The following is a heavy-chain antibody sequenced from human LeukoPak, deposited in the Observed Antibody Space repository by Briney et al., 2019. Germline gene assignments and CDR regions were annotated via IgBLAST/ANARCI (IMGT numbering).Heavy chain of an antibody. D-gene: IGHD3-10*01. V-gene: IGHV3-23*01. CDR3: AKVLWFGDKYYFDY. Sequence: GGSLRLSCAASGFTFTSYAITWIRQAPGKGLEWVSSISGSGGITNYADSVKGRFTISRDNSKNTLYLQMNSLRAEDTAVYYCAKVLWFGDKYYFDYWGQGTLATVSS. CDR2: ISGSGGIT. J-gene: IGHJ4*02. CDR1: GFTFTSYA.